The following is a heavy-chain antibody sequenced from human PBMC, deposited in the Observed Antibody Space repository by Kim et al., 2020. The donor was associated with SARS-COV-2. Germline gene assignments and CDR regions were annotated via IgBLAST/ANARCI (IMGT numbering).Heavy chain of an antibody. CDR3: ARIPNGANYPNWFDP. D-gene: IGHD4-4*01. CDR1: GFTLGGYT. J-gene: IGHJ5*02. Sequence: GGSLRLSCAASGFTLGGYTMNWVRQAPVKGLEWVSAISGSGVSTYYADSVKGRFTLSRDISKNTLYLQVNSLRVEDTAVYYCARIPNGANYPNWFDPWGQGTLVTVSS. CDR2: ISGSGVST. V-gene: IGHV3-23*01.